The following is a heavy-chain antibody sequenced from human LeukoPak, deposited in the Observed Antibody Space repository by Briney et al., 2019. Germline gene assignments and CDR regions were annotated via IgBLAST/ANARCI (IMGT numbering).Heavy chain of an antibody. J-gene: IGHJ2*01. CDR1: GDSINNYY. CDR3: ARLGAWIQLSQGYLDL. D-gene: IGHD5-18*01. Sequence: SETLSLTCSVSGDSINNYYWTWIRQPAGKGLEWIGRIHNSGSIKYNPSLKSRLTISVDTSKNQFSLKLQSVTAADTAVYYCARLGAWIQLSQGYLDLWGRGTLVTVSS. V-gene: IGHV4-4*07. CDR2: IHNSGSI.